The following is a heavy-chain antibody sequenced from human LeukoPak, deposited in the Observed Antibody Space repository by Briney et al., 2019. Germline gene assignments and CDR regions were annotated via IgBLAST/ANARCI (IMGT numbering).Heavy chain of an antibody. Sequence: SETPSLTCAVYGGSFSGYYWSWIRQPPGKGLEWIGEINHSGSTNYNPSLKSRVTISVDTSKNQFSLKLSSVTAADTAVYYCARVVRKDYDFWSGYSPVDYYYGMDVWGQGTTVTVSS. CDR2: INHSGST. V-gene: IGHV4-34*01. CDR3: ARVVRKDYDFWSGYSPVDYYYGMDV. CDR1: GGSFSGYY. D-gene: IGHD3-3*01. J-gene: IGHJ6*02.